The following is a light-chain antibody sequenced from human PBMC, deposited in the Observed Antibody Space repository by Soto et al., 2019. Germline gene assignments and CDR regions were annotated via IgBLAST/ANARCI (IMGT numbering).Light chain of an antibody. CDR3: AAWDDSLSAVV. V-gene: IGLV1-47*01. Sequence: QPVLTQPPSASGTPGQRVTISCSGSSSNIGSNYVYWYQQLPGTAPKLLIYRNNQRPSGVPDRFSGSKSGTSASLAISGLRSEDEADYYCAAWDDSLSAVVFGGGTKRTVL. CDR2: RNN. CDR1: SSNIGSNY. J-gene: IGLJ2*01.